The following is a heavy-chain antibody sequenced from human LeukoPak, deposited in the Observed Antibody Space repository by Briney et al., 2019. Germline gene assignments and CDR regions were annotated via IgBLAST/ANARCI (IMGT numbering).Heavy chain of an antibody. CDR2: TNSDGGST. J-gene: IGHJ4*02. CDR3: ARVSGIAARGDLRNDY. D-gene: IGHD6-6*01. CDR1: GFTFSSSW. Sequence: PGGSLRLSCAASGFTFSSSWMHWVRQAPGKGLVWVSRTNSDGGSTRYADFVKGRFTISRDNARNTLYLQMNSLRVEDTAVYYCARVSGIAARGDLRNDYWGQGTLVTVSS. V-gene: IGHV3-74*01.